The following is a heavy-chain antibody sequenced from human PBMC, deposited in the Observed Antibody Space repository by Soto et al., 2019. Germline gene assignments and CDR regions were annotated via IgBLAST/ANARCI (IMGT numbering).Heavy chain of an antibody. CDR2: ISYDGSNK. V-gene: IGHV3-30*18. Sequence: PGGSLRLSCAASGFTFSSYGMHWVRQAPGKGLEWVAVISYDGSNKYYADSVKGRFTISRDNSKNTLYLQMNSLRAEDTAVYYCAKDLATAQVFDYWGQGTLVTVSS. CDR3: AKDLATAQVFDY. CDR1: GFTFSSYG. D-gene: IGHD5-18*01. J-gene: IGHJ4*02.